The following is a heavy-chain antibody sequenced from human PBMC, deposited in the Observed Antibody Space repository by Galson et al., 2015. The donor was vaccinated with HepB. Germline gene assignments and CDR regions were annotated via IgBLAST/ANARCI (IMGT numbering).Heavy chain of an antibody. D-gene: IGHD5-18*01. Sequence: SLRLSCAASGFTFSSYSMNWVRQAPGKGLEWVSSISSSSSYIYYADSVKGRFTISRDNAKNSLYLQMNSLRAEDTAVYYCARGGIGDTAMVFYYYYGMDVWGQGTTVTVSS. J-gene: IGHJ6*02. CDR3: ARGGIGDTAMVFYYYYGMDV. V-gene: IGHV3-21*01. CDR1: GFTFSSYS. CDR2: ISSSSSYI.